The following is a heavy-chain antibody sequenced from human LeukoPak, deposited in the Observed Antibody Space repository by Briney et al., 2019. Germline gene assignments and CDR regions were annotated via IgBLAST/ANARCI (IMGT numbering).Heavy chain of an antibody. CDR3: ARDRLRVYTMVPDY. V-gene: IGHV3-21*06. Sequence: GGSLRLSCAASGFIFSSYTMNWVRQAPGKGLEWVSSISSSSSYIYHADSVKGRFTISRDNAKNSLYLQMNSLRAEDTAVYYCARDRLRVYTMVPDYWGQGTLVTVSS. CDR1: GFIFSSYT. CDR2: ISSSSSYI. J-gene: IGHJ4*02. D-gene: IGHD2-8*01.